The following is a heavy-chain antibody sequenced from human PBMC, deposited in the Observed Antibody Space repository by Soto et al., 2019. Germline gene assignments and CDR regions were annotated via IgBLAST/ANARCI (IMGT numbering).Heavy chain of an antibody. Sequence: SETLSLTCTVSGGSISSYYWSWIRQPPGKGLEWIGYIYYSGSTNYNPSLKSRVTISVDKSKNQFSLKLSSVTAADTAVYYCARRGSFGSFGAKDAFDIWGQGTMVTVSS. CDR1: GGSISSYY. CDR3: ARRGSFGSFGAKDAFDI. V-gene: IGHV4-59*12. J-gene: IGHJ3*02. CDR2: IYYSGST. D-gene: IGHD1-26*01.